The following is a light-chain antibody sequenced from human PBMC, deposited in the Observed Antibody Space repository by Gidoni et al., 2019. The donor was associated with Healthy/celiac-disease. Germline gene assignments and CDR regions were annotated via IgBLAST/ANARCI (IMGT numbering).Light chain of an antibody. CDR2: DVS. CDR3: SSYTSSSNVV. J-gene: IGLJ2*01. Sequence: QSALTQPASVSASPGRSITISCTGTSSDVGGYNYVSWYQQHPGKAPKLMIYDVSNRPSGVSNRFSGSKSGNTASLTISGLQAEDEADYYCSSYTSSSNVVFGGGTKLTVL. CDR1: SSDVGGYNY. V-gene: IGLV2-14*01.